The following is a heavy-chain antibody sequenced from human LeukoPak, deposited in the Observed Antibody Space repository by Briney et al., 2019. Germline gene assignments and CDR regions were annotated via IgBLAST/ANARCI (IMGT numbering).Heavy chain of an antibody. CDR1: GFTFSSYS. Sequence: GGSLRLSCAASGFTFSSYSMNWVRQAPGKGLEWVSYINVGSINIYYADSVKGRFTISRDNAKNSLYLQMNSLRVEDAAVYYCAREGSPHYNWFDPWGQGTLVTVSS. D-gene: IGHD1-14*01. CDR2: INVGSINI. J-gene: IGHJ5*02. CDR3: AREGSPHYNWFDP. V-gene: IGHV3-48*01.